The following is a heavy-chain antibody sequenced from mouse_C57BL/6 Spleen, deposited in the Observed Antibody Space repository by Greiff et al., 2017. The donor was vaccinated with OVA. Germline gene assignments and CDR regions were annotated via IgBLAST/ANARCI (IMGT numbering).Heavy chain of an antibody. CDR3: ARSHYYGSSWDFDY. CDR2: IYPSDSET. V-gene: IGHV1-61*01. J-gene: IGHJ2*01. D-gene: IGHD1-1*01. Sequence: VQLQQSGAELVRPGSSVKLSCKASGYTFTSYWMDWVKQRPGQGLEWIGNIYPSDSETHYNQKFKDKATLTVDKSSSTAYMQLSSLTSEDSAVYYCARSHYYGSSWDFDYWGQGTTLTVSS. CDR1: GYTFTSYW.